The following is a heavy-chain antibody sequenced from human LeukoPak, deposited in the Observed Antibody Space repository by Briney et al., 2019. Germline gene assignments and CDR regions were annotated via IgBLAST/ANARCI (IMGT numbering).Heavy chain of an antibody. V-gene: IGHV1-18*01. D-gene: IGHD3-10*01. CDR2: ISGYNGNT. CDR1: GYSFTSYG. CDR3: ARDDNYGSGQPDD. Sequence: GESLKISCKGSGYSFTSYGITWVRQAPGQGLEWMGWISGYNGNTNYAQKFQGRVTMTTDTSTSTVYMELRSLRSDDTAVYYWARDDNYGSGQPDDWGQGTLVTVSS. J-gene: IGHJ4*02.